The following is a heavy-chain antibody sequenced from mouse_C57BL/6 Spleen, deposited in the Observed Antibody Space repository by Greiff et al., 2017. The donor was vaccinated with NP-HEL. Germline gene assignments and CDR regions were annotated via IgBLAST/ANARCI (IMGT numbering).Heavy chain of an antibody. D-gene: IGHD1-1*01. CDR3: ARETLYYGSSLDY. CDR2: IYPGSGST. V-gene: IGHV1-55*01. Sequence: QVQLQQPGAELVKPGASVKMSCKASGYTFTSYWITWVKQRPGQGLEWIGDIYPGSGSTNYNEKFKSKATLTVDTSSSTAYMQLSSLTSEDSAVYYCARETLYYGSSLDYWGQGTTLTVSS. CDR1: GYTFTSYW. J-gene: IGHJ2*01.